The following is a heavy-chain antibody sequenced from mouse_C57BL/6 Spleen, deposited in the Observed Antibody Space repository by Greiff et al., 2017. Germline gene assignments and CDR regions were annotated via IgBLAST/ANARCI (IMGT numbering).Heavy chain of an antibody. V-gene: IGHV1-74*01. CDR2: IYPADSDT. CDR3: ARWDYYDVGWYFDV. J-gene: IGHJ1*03. CDR1: GYAFTSYW. D-gene: IGHD1-1*02. Sequence: QVQLQQSGAELVKPGASVKMSCKASGYAFTSYWMHWVKQRPGQGLEWIGRIYPADSDTNYNQKFKGKATLTVDKSSSTAYMQLSSLTSEDSAVYYCARWDYYDVGWYFDVWGTGTTVTVSS.